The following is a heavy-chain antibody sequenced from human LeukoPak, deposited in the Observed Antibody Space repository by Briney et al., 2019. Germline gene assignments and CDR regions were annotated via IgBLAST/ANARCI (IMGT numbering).Heavy chain of an antibody. Sequence: ASETLSLTCTVSGGSISSSSYYWGWIRQPPGKGLEWIVSIYYSGSTYYNPSLKSRVTISVDTSKNQFSLKLSSVTAADTAVYYCVVRSSGWYRWGQGTLVTVSS. CDR1: GGSISSSSYY. CDR3: VVRSSGWYR. CDR2: IYYSGST. J-gene: IGHJ4*02. V-gene: IGHV4-39*07. D-gene: IGHD6-19*01.